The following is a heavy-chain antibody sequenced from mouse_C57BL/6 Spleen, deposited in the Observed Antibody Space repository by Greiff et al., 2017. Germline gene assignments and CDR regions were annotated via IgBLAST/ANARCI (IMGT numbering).Heavy chain of an antibody. V-gene: IGHV1-72*01. Sequence: QVHVKQPGAELVKPGASVKLSCKASGYTFTSYWMHWVKQRPGRGLEWIGRIDPNSGGTKYNEKFKSQATLTVDKPSSPAYMQRSSLTSEDSAVYYCARLEVNYEAFDYWGQGTTLTVSS. CDR1: GYTFTSYW. D-gene: IGHD2-1*01. CDR2: IDPNSGGT. J-gene: IGHJ2*01. CDR3: ARLEVNYEAFDY.